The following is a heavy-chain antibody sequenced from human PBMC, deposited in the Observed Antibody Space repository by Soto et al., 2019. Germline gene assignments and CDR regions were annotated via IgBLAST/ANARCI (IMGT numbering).Heavy chain of an antibody. CDR3: AKDIVVVPAANYYYYYGVDV. Sequence: GGSLRLSCAASGFTFDDYAMHWVRQAPGKGLEWVSGISWNSGSIGYADSVKGRFTISRDNAKNSLYLQMNSLRAEDTALYYCAKDIVVVPAANYYYYYGVDVWGQGTTVTVSS. CDR2: ISWNSGSI. D-gene: IGHD2-2*01. CDR1: GFTFDDYA. J-gene: IGHJ6*02. V-gene: IGHV3-9*01.